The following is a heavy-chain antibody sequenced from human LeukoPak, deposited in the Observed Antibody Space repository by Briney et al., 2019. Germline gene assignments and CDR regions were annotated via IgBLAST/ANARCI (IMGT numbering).Heavy chain of an antibody. J-gene: IGHJ5*02. V-gene: IGHV4-34*01. CDR2: INHSGST. CDR3: ARRYCSSTSCYLNRFDP. D-gene: IGHD2-2*01. Sequence: SETLSLTCAVYGGSFSGYYWSWIRQPPGKGLEWIGEINHSGSTNYNPSLKSRVTISVDTSKNQFSLKLSSVTAADTAVYYCARRYCSSTSCYLNRFDPWGQGTLVTVSS. CDR1: GGSFSGYY.